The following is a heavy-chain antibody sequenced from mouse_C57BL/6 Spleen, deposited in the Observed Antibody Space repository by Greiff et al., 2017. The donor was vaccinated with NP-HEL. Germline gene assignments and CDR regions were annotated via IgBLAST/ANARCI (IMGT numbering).Heavy chain of an antibody. CDR3: ARRGYYGSSWYFEV. V-gene: IGHV1-81*01. CDR2: IYPRSGNT. D-gene: IGHD1-1*01. J-gene: IGHJ1*03. Sequence: QVQLQQSGAELARPGASVKLSCKASGYTFTSYGISWVKQRTGQGLEWIGEIYPRSGNTYYNEKFKGKATLTADKSSSTAYMELRSLTSEDSAVYFCARRGYYGSSWYFEVWGTGTTVTVSS. CDR1: GYTFTSYG.